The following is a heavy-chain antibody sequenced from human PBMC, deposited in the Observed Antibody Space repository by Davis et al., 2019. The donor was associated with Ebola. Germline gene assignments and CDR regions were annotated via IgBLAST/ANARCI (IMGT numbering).Heavy chain of an antibody. J-gene: IGHJ6*02. Sequence: ASVKVSCKASGGTFSSYAINWVRQATGQGLEWMGWMNPNSGNTGYAQKFQGRVTMTRNTSISTAYMELSSLRSEDTAVYYCARDHDVLLWPWGMDVWGQGTTVTVSS. CDR2: MNPNSGNT. V-gene: IGHV1-8*02. CDR1: GGTFSSYA. D-gene: IGHD3-10*01. CDR3: ARDHDVLLWPWGMDV.